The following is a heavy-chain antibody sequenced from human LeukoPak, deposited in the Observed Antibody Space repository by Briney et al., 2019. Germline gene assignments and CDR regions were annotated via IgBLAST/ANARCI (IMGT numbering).Heavy chain of an antibody. CDR3: ARAPVDYYDSSGYYSYFDY. CDR2: DSDT. J-gene: IGHJ4*02. V-gene: IGHV5-51*01. Sequence: DSDTRYSPSFQGQVTISADKSISTAYLQWSSLKASDTAMDYCARAPVDYYDSSGYYSYFDYWGQGTLVTVSS. D-gene: IGHD3-22*01.